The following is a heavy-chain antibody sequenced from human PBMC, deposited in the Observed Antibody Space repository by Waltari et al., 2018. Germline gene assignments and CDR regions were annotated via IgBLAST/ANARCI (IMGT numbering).Heavy chain of an antibody. Sequence: QVQLQQWGAGLLKPSATLSLTCAVYGGSFSGYYWRWISQPPGKGLEWIGEIKHSGSTNYNPSRKSRVTISVDTSKNQFSLKLSSVTAADTAVYYCAREGVVAATLLDYWGQGTLVTVSS. D-gene: IGHD2-15*01. CDR3: AREGVVAATLLDY. CDR1: GGSFSGYY. CDR2: IKHSGST. V-gene: IGHV4-34*01. J-gene: IGHJ4*02.